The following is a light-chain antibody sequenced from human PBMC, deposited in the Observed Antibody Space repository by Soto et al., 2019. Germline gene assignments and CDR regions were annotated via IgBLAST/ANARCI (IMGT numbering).Light chain of an antibody. J-gene: IGKJ5*01. CDR3: QQRSNWPPIT. V-gene: IGKV3-11*01. CDR1: QLVSSN. Sequence: EILLTQSPGPLSFSPGARATLSCRASQLVSSNFLAWYQQKPGQAPRLLIYDASNRATGIPARFSGSGSGTDFTLTISSLEPEDFAVYYGQQRSNWPPITFGQGTRLEIK. CDR2: DAS.